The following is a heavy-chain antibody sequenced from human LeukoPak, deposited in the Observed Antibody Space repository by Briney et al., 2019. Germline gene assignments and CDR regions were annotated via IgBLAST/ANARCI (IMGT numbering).Heavy chain of an antibody. V-gene: IGHV1-18*01. CDR1: GYTFSNYG. Sequence: ASVKVSCKASGYTFSNYGISWVRQAPGQGLEWMAWISAYNGYTHYTQKLQGRVTMTTDTSTSTAYMELRSLRSDDTAVYYCASGSLRRYSSSIFDYWGQGTLVTVSS. CDR3: ASGSLRRYSSSIFDY. J-gene: IGHJ4*02. CDR2: ISAYNGYT. D-gene: IGHD6-13*01.